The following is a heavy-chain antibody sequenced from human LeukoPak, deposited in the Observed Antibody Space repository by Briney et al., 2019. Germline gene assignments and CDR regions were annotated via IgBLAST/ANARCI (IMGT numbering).Heavy chain of an antibody. D-gene: IGHD5-18*01. CDR2: MNPNSGNT. J-gene: IGHJ6*03. CDR3: ARVRLGLDTAMDGDRRDYYYMDV. Sequence: ASVKVSCKASGYTFTSYDINWVRQATGQGLEWMGWMNPNSGNTGYAQKFQGRVTMTRNTSISTAYMELSSPRSEDTAVYYCARVRLGLDTAMDGDRRDYYYMDVWGKGTTVTVSS. V-gene: IGHV1-8*01. CDR1: GYTFTSYD.